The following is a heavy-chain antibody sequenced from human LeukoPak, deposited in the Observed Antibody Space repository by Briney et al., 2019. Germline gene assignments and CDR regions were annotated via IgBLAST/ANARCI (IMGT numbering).Heavy chain of an antibody. CDR1: GGSISSYY. CDR3: AGQNYYYYYMDV. J-gene: IGHJ6*03. V-gene: IGHV4-4*07. Sequence: SETLSLTCTVSGGSISSYYWSWIRQPAGKGLDWIGRIYTSGSTNYNPSLKSRVTMSVDTSKNQFSLKLSSVTAADTAVYYCAGQNYYYYYMDVWGKGTTVTVSS. CDR2: IYTSGST.